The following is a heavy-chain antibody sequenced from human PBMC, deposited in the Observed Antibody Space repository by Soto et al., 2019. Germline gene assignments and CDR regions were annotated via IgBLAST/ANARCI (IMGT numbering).Heavy chain of an antibody. D-gene: IGHD4-17*01. Sequence: QLQLQESGPGLVKPSETLSLTCTVSGGSISSSSYYWGWIRQPPGKGLEWIGSIYYSGSTYYNPSLKSRVTRAVDTSKSQFDLELSSVTAADTAVYNCADDYGGNPFDYWGQGTLVTVSS. CDR2: IYYSGST. CDR3: ADDYGGNPFDY. CDR1: GGSISSSSYY. V-gene: IGHV4-39*01. J-gene: IGHJ4*02.